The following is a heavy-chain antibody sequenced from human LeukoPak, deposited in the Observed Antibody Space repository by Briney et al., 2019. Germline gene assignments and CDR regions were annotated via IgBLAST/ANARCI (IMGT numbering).Heavy chain of an antibody. D-gene: IGHD2-15*01. J-gene: IGHJ4*02. Sequence: SSETLSLTCNVSGASINSYRWNWIRQPPGKGLEWIGYISYDGRTNYNPSLKSRLIMSVDTAKDDISLILTSVTASDTAIYYCARLDCFVEGCYNHWGRGTLVTVSS. CDR3: ARLDCFVEGCYNH. CDR2: ISYDGRT. CDR1: GASINSYR. V-gene: IGHV4-59*08.